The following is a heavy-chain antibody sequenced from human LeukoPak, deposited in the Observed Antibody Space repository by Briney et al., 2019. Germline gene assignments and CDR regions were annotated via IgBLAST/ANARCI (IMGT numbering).Heavy chain of an antibody. Sequence: GGSLRLSCAASGFTFSAYAMAWVRQAPGKGLECVSHITTGGSSTFHADSVKGRFTISRDNVDNVVYLQMNSLGAEDTAVYYCARVAVSGPTGWFDSWGQGTLVIVSS. D-gene: IGHD2-8*02. J-gene: IGHJ5*01. CDR3: ARVAVSGPTGWFDS. CDR2: ITTGGSST. CDR1: GFTFSAYA. V-gene: IGHV3-21*05.